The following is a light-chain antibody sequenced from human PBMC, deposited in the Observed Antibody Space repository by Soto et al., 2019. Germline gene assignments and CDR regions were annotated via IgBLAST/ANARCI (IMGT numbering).Light chain of an antibody. Sequence: VTTQSPATLSVSPGERATLSCRASQNVAGDLAWYQQKPGQAPRLLIYRTSTRATGIPARFSGSGSGTEFTLTISSLQSEHFAVYYCQEYNGRSSFGQGTKVEMK. CDR2: RTS. CDR3: QEYNGRSS. CDR1: QNVAGD. V-gene: IGKV3-15*01. J-gene: IGKJ1*01.